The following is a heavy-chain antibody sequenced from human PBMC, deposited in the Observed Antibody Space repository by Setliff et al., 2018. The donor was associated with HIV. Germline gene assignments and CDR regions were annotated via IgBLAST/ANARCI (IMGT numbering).Heavy chain of an antibody. D-gene: IGHD2-2*02. Sequence: PSETLSLTCAVYGGSFSDYSWSWIRQPPGKGLEWIGEISYSGSTNYNPSLKSRVTISVDTSKNQFSLKLSSVTAADTAVYYCARQERYCTSADCYRYFNYWGQGTLVTVSS. J-gene: IGHJ4*02. V-gene: IGHV4-34*01. CDR1: GGSFSDYS. CDR2: ISYSGST. CDR3: ARQERYCTSADCYRYFNY.